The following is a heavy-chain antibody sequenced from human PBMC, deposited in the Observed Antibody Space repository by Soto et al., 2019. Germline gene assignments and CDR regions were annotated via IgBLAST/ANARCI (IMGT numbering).Heavy chain of an antibody. D-gene: IGHD2-15*01. J-gene: IGHJ4*02. CDR3: ARGIVVVTATYLFDY. CDR1: GGSIRSYY. Sequence: SETLSLTCTVSGGSIRSYYWSWIRQPPGKGLEWIGYIYYSGSTNYNPSLKSRVTISVDTSKNQFSLKLSSVTTADTAVYYCARGIVVVTATYLFDYWGQGTLVTVSS. V-gene: IGHV4-59*01. CDR2: IYYSGST.